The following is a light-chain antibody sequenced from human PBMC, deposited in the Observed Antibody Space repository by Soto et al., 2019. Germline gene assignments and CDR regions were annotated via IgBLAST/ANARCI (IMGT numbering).Light chain of an antibody. CDR3: SSYTSSSTYV. J-gene: IGLJ1*01. Sequence: QSVLTQPASVSGSPGQSITISCTGTSSDVGGYNYVSWYQHHPGKAPKLMIYDVNNRPSGVSARFSGSKSGNTASLTISGLQAEDEAEYYCSSYTSSSTYVFGTGIKLTVL. V-gene: IGLV2-14*03. CDR2: DVN. CDR1: SSDVGGYNY.